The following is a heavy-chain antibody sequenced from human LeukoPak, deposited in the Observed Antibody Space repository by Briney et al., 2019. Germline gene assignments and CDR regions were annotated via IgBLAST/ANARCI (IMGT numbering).Heavy chain of an antibody. D-gene: IGHD2-2*01. CDR3: ARDAGQLLSYYYYYMDV. J-gene: IGHJ6*03. CDR2: INWNGGST. CDR1: GFTFDDYG. V-gene: IGHV3-20*04. Sequence: GGSLRLSCAVSGFTFDDYGVSWVRQAPGKGLEWGSGINWNGGSTGYADSVKGRFTISRDNAKNSLYLQMNSLRAEDTALYYCARDAGQLLSYYYYYMDVWGKGTTVTVSS.